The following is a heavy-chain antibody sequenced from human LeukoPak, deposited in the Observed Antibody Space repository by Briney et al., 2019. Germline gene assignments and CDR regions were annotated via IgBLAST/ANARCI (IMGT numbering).Heavy chain of an antibody. D-gene: IGHD2-21*01. CDR3: ATGLGLEGISMY. CDR2: ISWDGGST. J-gene: IGHJ4*02. CDR1: GFTFDDYT. V-gene: IGHV3-43*01. Sequence: GGSLRLSCAASGFTFDDYTMHWVRQAPGKGLEWVSLISWDGGSTYYADSVKGRFTISRDNSKNTLYLQMNSLRAEDTAVYYCATGLGLEGISMYWGQGTLVTVSS.